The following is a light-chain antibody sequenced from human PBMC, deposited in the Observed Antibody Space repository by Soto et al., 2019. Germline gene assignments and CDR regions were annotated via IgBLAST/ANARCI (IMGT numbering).Light chain of an antibody. CDR2: NFL. Sequence: QSALTQPASVSGSPGQSITISCTGTSSDVGGYNYVSWYQQHPGKAPKLIIYNFLNRPSGVSNRFSGSKSGNTVSLTISGLQAEDEADYYCSSYTSRSTVVFGGGTPLTVL. CDR3: SSYTSRSTVV. J-gene: IGLJ7*01. CDR1: SSDVGGYNY. V-gene: IGLV2-14*03.